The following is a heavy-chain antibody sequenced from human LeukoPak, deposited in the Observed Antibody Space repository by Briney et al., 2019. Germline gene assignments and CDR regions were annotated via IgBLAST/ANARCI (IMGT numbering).Heavy chain of an antibody. CDR3: ARGGRVVAIDF. CDR2: INHSGST. Sequence: SDTLSLTCAVYGRSFSGYQCNWIRPPPGKGLEWIGEINHSGSTYYNPSLKSRVTMSVDTSKNQFSLKLSSVTAADTAVYYCARGGRVVAIDFWGQGTLVTVSS. J-gene: IGHJ4*02. CDR1: GRSFSGYQ. D-gene: IGHD3-22*01. V-gene: IGHV4-34*01.